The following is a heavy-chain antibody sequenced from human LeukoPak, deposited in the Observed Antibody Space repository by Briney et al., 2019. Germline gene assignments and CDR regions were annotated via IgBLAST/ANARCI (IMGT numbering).Heavy chain of an antibody. J-gene: IGHJ5*02. CDR2: MNPDSGNT. V-gene: IGHV1-8*01. Sequence: ASVKVSCKASGYTFTSYEINWVRQATGQGLEWMGWMNPDSGNTGCAQKFQGRVTMTRSTSISTAYMELSSLKSEDTAVYYCARTPEAITFGGVIVIPANWFDPWGQGTLVIVSS. CDR3: ARTPEAITFGGVIVIPANWFDP. CDR1: GYTFTSYE. D-gene: IGHD3-16*02.